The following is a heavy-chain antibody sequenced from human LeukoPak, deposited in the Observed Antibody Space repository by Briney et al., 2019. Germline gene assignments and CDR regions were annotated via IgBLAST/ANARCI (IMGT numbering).Heavy chain of an antibody. J-gene: IGHJ6*03. V-gene: IGHV3-7*01. Sequence: PGGSLRLSCAASGFTLINYWMSWVRQAPGRGLEWVANIKQDGSEKNYVDSVKGRFTISRDNAKNSLFLQMDGLTAEDTAVYYCARDRDGGYDSLYYYYYMDVSGKGTTVTVSS. D-gene: IGHD5-12*01. CDR1: GFTLINYW. CDR3: ARDRDGGYDSLYYYYYMDV. CDR2: IKQDGSEK.